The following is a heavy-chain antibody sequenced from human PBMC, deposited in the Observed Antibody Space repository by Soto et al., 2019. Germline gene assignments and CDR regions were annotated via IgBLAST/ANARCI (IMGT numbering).Heavy chain of an antibody. J-gene: IGHJ6*02. CDR2: INAGNGNT. V-gene: IGHV1-3*01. CDR1: GYTFTSYA. Sequence: ASVKVSCKASGYTFTSYAMHWVRQAPGQRLEWMGWINAGNGNTKYSQKFQGRVTITRDTSASTAYMELSSLRSEDTAVYYCATRGITMVPGVYYYYGMDVWGQGTTVTVSS. D-gene: IGHD3-10*01. CDR3: ATRGITMVPGVYYYYGMDV.